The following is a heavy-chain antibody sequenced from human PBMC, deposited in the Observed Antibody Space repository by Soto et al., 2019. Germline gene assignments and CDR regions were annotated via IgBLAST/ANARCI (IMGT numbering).Heavy chain of an antibody. D-gene: IGHD4-17*01. Sequence: PSETLSLTCTVSGGSISSGGYYWSWIRQHPGKGLEWIGYIYYSGSTYYNPSLKSRVTISVDTSKNQFSLKLSSVTAADTAVYYCARDRRHDYGDYDDVRTSRHFDYWGQGTLVTVSS. CDR1: GGSISSGGYY. CDR3: ARDRRHDYGDYDDVRTSRHFDY. J-gene: IGHJ4*02. CDR2: IYYSGST. V-gene: IGHV4-31*03.